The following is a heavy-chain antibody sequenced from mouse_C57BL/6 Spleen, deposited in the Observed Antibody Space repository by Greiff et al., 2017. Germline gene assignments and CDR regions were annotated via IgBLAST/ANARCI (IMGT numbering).Heavy chain of an antibody. CDR3: ARQGVVAAYAMDY. V-gene: IGHV5-9*01. D-gene: IGHD1-1*01. CDR2: ISGGGGNT. J-gene: IGHJ4*01. CDR1: GFTFSSYT. Sequence: EVQLVESGGGLVKPGGSLKLSCAASGFTFSSYTMSWVRQTPEKRLEWVATISGGGGNTYYPDSVKGRFTISRDNAKNTLYLQMSSLRSEDTALYYCARQGVVAAYAMDYWGQGTSVTVSS.